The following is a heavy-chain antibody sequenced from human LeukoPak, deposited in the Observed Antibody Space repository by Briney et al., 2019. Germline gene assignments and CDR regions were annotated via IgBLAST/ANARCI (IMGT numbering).Heavy chain of an antibody. J-gene: IGHJ4*02. Sequence: GGSLRPSCAASGFTFSSYWMSWVRQAPGKGLEWVANIKQDGSEKYYVDSVKGRFTISRDNAKSSLYLQMNSLRAEDTAVYYCARGYDFWSGYYTPYYFDYWGQGTLVTVSS. V-gene: IGHV3-7*01. CDR3: ARGYDFWSGYYTPYYFDY. D-gene: IGHD3-3*01. CDR2: IKQDGSEK. CDR1: GFTFSSYW.